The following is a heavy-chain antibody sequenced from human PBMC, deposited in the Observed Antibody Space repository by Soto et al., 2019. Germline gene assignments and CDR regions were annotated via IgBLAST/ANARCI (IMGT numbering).Heavy chain of an antibody. Sequence: QVQLVQSGAEVKKPGASVKVSCKASGYTVTSYGISWVRQAPGQGLEWMGWISAYNGNTNYAQKLQGRVTMTTDTSTSTAFMELRSLRSDDTAVYYCARDRVITFGRVIGSDAFDIWGQGTMVTVSS. CDR3: ARDRVITFGRVIGSDAFDI. V-gene: IGHV1-18*04. J-gene: IGHJ3*02. CDR2: ISAYNGNT. D-gene: IGHD3-16*02. CDR1: GYTVTSYG.